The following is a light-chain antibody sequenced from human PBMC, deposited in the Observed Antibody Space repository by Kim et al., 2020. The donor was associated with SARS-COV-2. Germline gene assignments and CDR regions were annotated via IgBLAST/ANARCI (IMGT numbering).Light chain of an antibody. V-gene: IGLV3-25*03. CDR1: ALPKQY. CDR2: KDS. CDR3: QSADNSGTYEV. J-gene: IGLJ3*02. Sequence: PGQPARITCSGDALPKQYAYWYQQKSGQAPVLVIYKDSERPSGIPGRFSGSSSGTTVTLTISGVQAEDEADYYCQSADNSGTYEVFGGGTQLTVL.